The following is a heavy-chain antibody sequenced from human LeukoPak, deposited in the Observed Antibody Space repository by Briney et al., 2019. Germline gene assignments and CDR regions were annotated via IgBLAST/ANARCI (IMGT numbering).Heavy chain of an antibody. CDR1: GGSINGYY. J-gene: IGHJ4*02. D-gene: IGHD2-21*02. V-gene: IGHV4-59*01. CDR2: IQSDGGT. Sequence: SETLSLTCAASGGSINGYYWSWIRQSPGRGLEYIGHIQSDGGTDYNPSLKGRVAISVETSRNQFSLRLNSVTAADTAVYFCARWYCSRGTCYYLDYWGQGTLVTVSS. CDR3: ARWYCSRGTCYYLDY.